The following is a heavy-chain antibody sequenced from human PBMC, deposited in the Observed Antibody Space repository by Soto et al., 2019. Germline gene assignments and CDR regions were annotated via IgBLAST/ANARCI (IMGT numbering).Heavy chain of an antibody. D-gene: IGHD2-2*01. Sequence: EVQLVESGGGLVQPGGSLRLSCAASGFTFSSYSMNWVRQAPGKGLEWVSYISSSSSTIYYADSVQGRFTISRDNAKNSLYLQMNSLRAEDTAVYYCARETVVPAAILYYYYYMDVWGKGTTVTVSS. CDR1: GFTFSSYS. CDR3: ARETVVPAAILYYYYYMDV. CDR2: ISSSSSTI. J-gene: IGHJ6*03. V-gene: IGHV3-48*01.